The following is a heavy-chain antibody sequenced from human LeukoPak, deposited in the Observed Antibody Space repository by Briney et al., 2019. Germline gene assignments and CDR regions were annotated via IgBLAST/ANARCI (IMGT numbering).Heavy chain of an antibody. CDR3: ARGAGYNYPYYFDY. D-gene: IGHD5-24*01. V-gene: IGHV3-23*01. CDR2: VSHSGDNT. Sequence: GSLRLSCAASGFTFSNYAVSWVRQAPGKGLEWVSAVSHSGDNTYYADSVKGRFTISRDNSKNTLYLQMNSLRAEDTAVYYCARGAGYNYPYYFDYWGQGTLVTVSS. CDR1: GFTFSNYA. J-gene: IGHJ4*02.